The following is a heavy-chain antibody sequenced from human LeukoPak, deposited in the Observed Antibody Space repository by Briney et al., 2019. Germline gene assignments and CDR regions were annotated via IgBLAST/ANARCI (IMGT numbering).Heavy chain of an antibody. J-gene: IGHJ5*01. CDR3: ATGESSYCSGGCHFGS. CDR1: GFTFSSYS. V-gene: IGHV3-48*04. D-gene: IGHD2-15*01. CDR2: ISSGSSTI. Sequence: PGGSLRLSCAASGFTFSSYSMNWVRQAPGKGLEWISYISSGSSTIYYADSVKGRFTVSRDNAKRSLYLHMNSLRAEDTAMYYCATGESSYCSGGCHFGSWGQGTLVTVSS.